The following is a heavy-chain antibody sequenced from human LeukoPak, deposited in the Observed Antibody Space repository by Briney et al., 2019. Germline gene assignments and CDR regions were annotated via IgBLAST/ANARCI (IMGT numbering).Heavy chain of an antibody. J-gene: IGHJ4*02. CDR2: ITRSSSAK. CDR1: GFTFSSYS. CDR3: TRDQEGSDY. V-gene: IGHV3-48*01. Sequence: GGSLRLSCVASGFTFSSYSMNWVRQAPGKGLEWVSYITRSSSAKFYADSVKGRFTISIDNAENLLYLQMNSLRAEDTAVYYCTRDQEGSDYWGQGTLVTVSS.